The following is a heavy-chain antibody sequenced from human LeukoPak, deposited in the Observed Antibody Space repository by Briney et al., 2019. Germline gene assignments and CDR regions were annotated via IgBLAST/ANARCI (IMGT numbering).Heavy chain of an antibody. CDR2: IWYDGSNK. Sequence: GGSLRLSCAASGFTFSSYGMHWVRQAPGKGLGWVAVIWYDGSNKYYADSVKGRFTISRDNSKNTLYLQMSSLRAEDTAVYYCAKDRGSLGTYFDYWGQGTLVTVSS. CDR3: AKDRGSLGTYFDY. D-gene: IGHD1-26*01. CDR1: GFTFSSYG. V-gene: IGHV3-33*06. J-gene: IGHJ4*02.